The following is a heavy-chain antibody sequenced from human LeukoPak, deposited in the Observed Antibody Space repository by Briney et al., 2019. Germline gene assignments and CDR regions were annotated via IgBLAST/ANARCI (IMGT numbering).Heavy chain of an antibody. CDR3: ARVRGGYNYDYGGFDY. V-gene: IGHV4-31*03. Sequence: SQTLSLTCTVSGASFSSGDQYWNWIRQSPGKGLEWIGSIHPSGTLYNNPSLESRVTMSMDTSKNQFSLNLNSVTAADTAVYYCARVRGGYNYDYGGFDYWGQGTLVTVSS. J-gene: IGHJ4*02. CDR1: GASFSSGDQY. D-gene: IGHD5-18*01. CDR2: IHPSGTL.